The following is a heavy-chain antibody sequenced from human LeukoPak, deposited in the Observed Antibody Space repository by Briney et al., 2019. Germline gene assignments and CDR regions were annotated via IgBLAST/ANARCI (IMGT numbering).Heavy chain of an antibody. CDR1: GFSVSGYA. V-gene: IGHV3-23*01. Sequence: GGSLRLSCAASGFSVSGYAMSWVRQAPGKGLELLSAIGDSGERTYYADSVKGRFTISRDSSKNTLFLQMNTLRAEDTAIYYCAKDRTVGASYWYFDLWGRGTLVTVSS. J-gene: IGHJ2*01. CDR3: AKDRTVGASYWYFDL. CDR2: IGDSGERT. D-gene: IGHD1-26*01.